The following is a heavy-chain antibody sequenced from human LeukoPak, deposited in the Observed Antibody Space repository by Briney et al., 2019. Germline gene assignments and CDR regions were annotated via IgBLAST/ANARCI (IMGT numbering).Heavy chain of an antibody. Sequence: PSETLSLTCTVSGGSICSSDYYWSWIRQPPGKGLEWIGYIYYSGSTYYNPSLKSRVTISVDTSKNQFSLKLSSVTAADTAVYYCARGRYFGWSLDNWGERTLGTVSS. CDR1: GGSICSSDYY. CDR3: ARGRYFGWSLDN. D-gene: IGHD3-9*01. CDR2: IYYSGST. V-gene: IGHV4-30-4*01. J-gene: IGHJ4*02.